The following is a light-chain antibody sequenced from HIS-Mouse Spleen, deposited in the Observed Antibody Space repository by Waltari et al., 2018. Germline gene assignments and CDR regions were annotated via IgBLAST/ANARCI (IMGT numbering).Light chain of an antibody. CDR3: QVWDSSSDHVV. CDR2: DDS. J-gene: IGLJ2*01. CDR1: NIGSKS. V-gene: IGLV3-21*03. Sequence: SYVLTQPPSVSVAPGKTARITCGGNNIGSKSVHWYQQKPGQAPVLVVYDDSDRPSGMPERFSGSNSGNTATLTISRVEAGDEADYYCQVWDSSSDHVVFGGGTKVTVL.